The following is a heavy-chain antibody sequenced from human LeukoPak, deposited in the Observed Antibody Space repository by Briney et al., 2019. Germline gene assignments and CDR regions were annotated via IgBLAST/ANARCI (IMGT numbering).Heavy chain of an antibody. Sequence: GGSLRLSCAASGFTFSSYEMNWVRQAPGKGLEWVSYISSSGNTIYYADSVKGRFTISRDNAKNSLFLQMNSLRAEDTAVYYCARVGWIDYWGQGTLVTVSS. CDR1: GFTFSSYE. CDR2: ISSSGNTI. J-gene: IGHJ4*02. V-gene: IGHV3-48*03. D-gene: IGHD3-3*01. CDR3: ARVGWIDY.